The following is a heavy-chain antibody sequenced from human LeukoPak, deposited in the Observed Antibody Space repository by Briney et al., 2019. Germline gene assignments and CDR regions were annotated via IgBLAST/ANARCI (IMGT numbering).Heavy chain of an antibody. CDR3: ARGVRYFDWLSPNYSYGMDV. D-gene: IGHD3-9*01. V-gene: IGHV1-8*01. Sequence: ASVKVSCKASGYTFTSYDINWVRQATGQGLEWMGWMNPNSGNTGYAQKFQGRVTMTRNTSMSTAYMELSSLRSEDTAVYYCARGVRYFDWLSPNYSYGMDVWGQGTTVTVSS. CDR1: GYTFTSYD. J-gene: IGHJ6*02. CDR2: MNPNSGNT.